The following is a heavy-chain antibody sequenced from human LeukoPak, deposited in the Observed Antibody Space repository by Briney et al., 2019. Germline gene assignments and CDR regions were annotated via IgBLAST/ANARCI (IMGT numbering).Heavy chain of an antibody. Sequence: GASVKVSCKASGGTFSSYAISWVRQAPGQGLEWMGGIIPIFGTANYAQKFQGRVTITADESTSTAYMELSSLRSEDAAVYYCARDVEMATMGYWGQGTLVTVSS. D-gene: IGHD5-24*01. CDR2: IIPIFGTA. V-gene: IGHV1-69*13. CDR1: GGTFSSYA. CDR3: ARDVEMATMGY. J-gene: IGHJ4*02.